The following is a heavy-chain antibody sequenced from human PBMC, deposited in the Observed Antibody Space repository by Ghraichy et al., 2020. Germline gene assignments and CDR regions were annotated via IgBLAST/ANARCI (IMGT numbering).Heavy chain of an antibody. CDR2: ITGSGET. Sequence: AGSLRLSCAASGFRFSIYAMNWVRLAPGKGLEWVSTITGSGETNYADSVQGRFTISRDNSENTLYLQLSSVRGDDTAEYYCAKDVAYDFWSDTFYFDLRGQGALVTVSS. J-gene: IGHJ4*02. CDR1: GFRFSIYA. CDR3: AKDVAYDFWSDTFYFDL. D-gene: IGHD3-3*01. V-gene: IGHV3-23*01.